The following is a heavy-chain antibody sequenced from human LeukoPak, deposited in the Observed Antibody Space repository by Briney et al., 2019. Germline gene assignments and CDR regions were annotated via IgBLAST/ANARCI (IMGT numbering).Heavy chain of an antibody. CDR2: LSVSGGTT. J-gene: IGHJ4*02. CDR1: GFTLSNYG. D-gene: IGHD3-10*01. V-gene: IGHV3-23*01. Sequence: GGSLRLSCVASGFTLSNYGMSWVRQAPGKGLEWVSALSVSGGTTSYADSVKGRFTTSRDNSRNTLYLQMNSLRAEDTAVYYCARITMVRGVISYFDYWGQGTLVTVSS. CDR3: ARITMVRGVISYFDY.